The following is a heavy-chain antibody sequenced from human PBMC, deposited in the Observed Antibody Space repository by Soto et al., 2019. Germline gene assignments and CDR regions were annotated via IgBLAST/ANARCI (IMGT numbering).Heavy chain of an antibody. V-gene: IGHV4-39*07. Sequence: SETLSLTCTVSGGSISSSSYYWGWIRQPPGKGLEWIGSIYYSGSTYYNPSLKSRVTISVDTSKNQFSLKLSSVTAADTAVYYCARIDIVVGPAGTGFAKFDPWGQGTLLTVSS. D-gene: IGHD2-2*01. CDR3: ARIDIVVGPAGTGFAKFDP. CDR1: GGSISSSSYY. CDR2: IYYSGST. J-gene: IGHJ5*02.